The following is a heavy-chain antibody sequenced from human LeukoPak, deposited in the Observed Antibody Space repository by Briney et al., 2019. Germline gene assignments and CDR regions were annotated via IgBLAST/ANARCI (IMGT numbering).Heavy chain of an antibody. CDR2: IYHSGST. J-gene: IGHJ4*02. V-gene: IGHV4-4*02. CDR3: ARYAGIAAAGTLYYFDY. D-gene: IGHD6-13*01. CDR1: GGSINSSNW. Sequence: PLVTLSFTCAVSGGSINSSNWWSWVRQPPGKGLEWIGEIYHSGSTNYNPSLKSRVTISVDKSKHQFSLKLGSVAAADTAVYYCARYAGIAAAGTLYYFDYWGQGTLVTVSS.